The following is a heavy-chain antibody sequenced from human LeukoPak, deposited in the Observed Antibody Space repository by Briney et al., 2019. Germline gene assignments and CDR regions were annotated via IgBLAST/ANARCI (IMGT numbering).Heavy chain of an antibody. V-gene: IGHV3-30-3*01. CDR1: GFTFSSYA. Sequence: GGSLRLSCAASGFTFSSYAMHWVRQAPGKGLEWVAVISYDGSNKYYADSVKGRFTISRDNPKNTLSLQMISLRAEDTALYYCAKGLKTAVGPYMGYHYYMDVWGKGTTVTVSS. CDR2: ISYDGSNK. D-gene: IGHD5-18*01. J-gene: IGHJ6*03. CDR3: AKGLKTAVGPYMGYHYYMDV.